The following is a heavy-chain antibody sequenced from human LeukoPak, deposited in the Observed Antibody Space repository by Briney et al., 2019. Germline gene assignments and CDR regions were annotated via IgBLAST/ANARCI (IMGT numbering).Heavy chain of an antibody. D-gene: IGHD2-21*02. J-gene: IGHJ4*02. CDR3: AREHRDYDGDGYYYGH. V-gene: IGHV4-4*07. CDR1: GGSISNYY. Sequence: PSETLSLTCTVSGGSISNYYWSWIRQPAGKGLEWIGRIYAGRNTDHNPSLKSRVTMSLDSSRNQFPLRLTSVTAADTAVYYCAREHRDYDGDGYYYGHWGQGTLVTVSS. CDR2: IYAGRNT.